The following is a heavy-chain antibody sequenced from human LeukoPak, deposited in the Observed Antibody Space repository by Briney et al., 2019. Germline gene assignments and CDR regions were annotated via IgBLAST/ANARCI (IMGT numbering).Heavy chain of an antibody. D-gene: IGHD2-15*01. Sequence: PSETLSLTCTVSGGSISSYYWSWIRQPPGKGLEWIGYIYYSGSTNYSASLTNRVTISVDTSKNQFSLKLSSVTAADTAVYYCAREVGYCSGGSCYSYFDYWGQGTLVTVSS. CDR2: IYYSGST. CDR1: GGSISSYY. J-gene: IGHJ4*02. CDR3: AREVGYCSGGSCYSYFDY. V-gene: IGHV4-59*01.